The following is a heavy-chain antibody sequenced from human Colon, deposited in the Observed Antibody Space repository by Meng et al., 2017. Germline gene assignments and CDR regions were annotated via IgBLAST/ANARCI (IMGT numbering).Heavy chain of an antibody. D-gene: IGHD6-25*01. J-gene: IGHJ4*02. V-gene: IGHV3-74*01. CDR2: ISVDETAT. CDR3: ARSGYHNGYDY. CDR1: GFTLSAHW. Sequence: VQLWETGGGLVQHGGSLRLPCSASGFTLSAHWMHWVRQAPGKGLVGIARISVDETATTYADSVKGRFTISRDNAKNTLYLQMNSLRAEDTAVYYCARSGYHNGYDYWGQGTLVTVSS.